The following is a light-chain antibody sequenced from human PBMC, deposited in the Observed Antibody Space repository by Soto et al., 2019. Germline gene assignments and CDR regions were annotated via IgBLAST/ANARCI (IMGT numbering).Light chain of an antibody. CDR1: QNVEKF. J-gene: IGKJ2*01. V-gene: IGKV1-39*01. CDR2: AAS. CDR3: QQSYSSPHT. Sequence: DIQMTQSPSSLSASVGDRVTIPCRASQNVEKFLNWYQQKPGKAPKLLIYAASTLQSGVPSRFSGSGSGTDFTLTISSLQPEDFATYYCQQSYSSPHTFGPGTRPDI.